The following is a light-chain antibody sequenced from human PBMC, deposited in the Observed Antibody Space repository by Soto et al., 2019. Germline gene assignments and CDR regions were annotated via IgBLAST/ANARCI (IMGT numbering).Light chain of an antibody. CDR2: DSF. V-gene: IGKV3-11*01. Sequence: EILLTHTPATLSLSPGERATLSCRASQSIATYLNWYQHRPGQAPRLPMYDSFNRATGIPARFSGSGSGTDFTLTISGLEPEDVAVYYCQQRASWPITFGPGTKVDIK. J-gene: IGKJ3*01. CDR3: QQRASWPIT. CDR1: QSIATY.